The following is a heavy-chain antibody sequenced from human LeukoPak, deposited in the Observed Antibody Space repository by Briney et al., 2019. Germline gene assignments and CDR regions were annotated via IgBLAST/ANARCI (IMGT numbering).Heavy chain of an antibody. V-gene: IGHV1-69*04. CDR2: IIPILGIA. J-gene: IGHJ4*02. CDR3: AREGRENAIDY. CDR1: GGTFSSYA. D-gene: IGHD1-1*01. Sequence: ASVKVSCKASGGTFSSYAISWVRQAPGQGLEWMGRIIPILGIANYAQKFQGRVTITADKSTSTAYMELSSLRSEDTAVYYCAREGRENAIDYWDQGTLVTVSS.